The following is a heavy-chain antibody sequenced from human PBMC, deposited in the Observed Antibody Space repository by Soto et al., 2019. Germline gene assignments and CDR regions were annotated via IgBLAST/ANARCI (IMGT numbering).Heavy chain of an antibody. Sequence: SETLSLTCTVSGGSISSYYWSWIRQPPGKGLEWIGYIYYSGSTNYNPSLKSRVTISVDTSKNQFSLKLSSVTAADTAVYYCARDPDYCGGDCLSAFDIWGQGTMVTVSS. CDR3: ARDPDYCGGDCLSAFDI. CDR1: GGSISSYY. CDR2: IYYSGST. D-gene: IGHD2-21*02. V-gene: IGHV4-59*01. J-gene: IGHJ3*02.